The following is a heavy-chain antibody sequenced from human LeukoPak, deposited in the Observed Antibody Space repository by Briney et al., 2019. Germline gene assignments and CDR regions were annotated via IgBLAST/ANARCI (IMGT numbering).Heavy chain of an antibody. CDR2: IYYTGST. CDR1: GDSITTYF. J-gene: IGHJ5*02. Sequence: PSETLSLTCSVSGDSITTYFWTWIRQPPGKGLEWIGYIYYTGSTNYNPSLKSRVTMSVDSSKNQISLKLTSVTAADTAVYYCSRGRNTLSPLGQGSLVTVSS. V-gene: IGHV4-59*01. CDR3: SRGRNTLSP.